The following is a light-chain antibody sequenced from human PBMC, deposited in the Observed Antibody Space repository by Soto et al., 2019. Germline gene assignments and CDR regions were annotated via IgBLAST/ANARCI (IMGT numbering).Light chain of an antibody. CDR1: QSVSSY. V-gene: IGKV3-20*01. CDR2: GAS. CDR3: QQTGNT. J-gene: IGKJ3*01. Sequence: EIVMTQSPATLPVSPGERATLSCRASQSVSSYLAWYQQKPGQAPRLLIYGASSRATGIPDRFSGSGSGTDFTLTISRLEPEDFAVYYCQQTGNTFGPGTKVDIK.